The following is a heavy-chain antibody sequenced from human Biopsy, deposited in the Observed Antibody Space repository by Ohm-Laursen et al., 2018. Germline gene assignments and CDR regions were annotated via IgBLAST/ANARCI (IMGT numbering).Heavy chain of an antibody. Sequence: SLRLSCAASGFTYTTFAMSWVRQAPGKGREWVSTISANGATSYYADSVKGRFTISRNNSKNTLYLQMNSVRADDTAIYYCAKGGSITIFGVVINNCFDPWGQGTRVTVSS. CDR3: AKGGSITIFGVVINNCFDP. V-gene: IGHV3-23*01. CDR1: GFTYTTFA. CDR2: ISANGATS. D-gene: IGHD3-3*01. J-gene: IGHJ5*02.